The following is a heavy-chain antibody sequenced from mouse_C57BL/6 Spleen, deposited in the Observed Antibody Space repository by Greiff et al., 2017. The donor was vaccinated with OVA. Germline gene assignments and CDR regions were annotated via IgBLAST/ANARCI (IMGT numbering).Heavy chain of an antibody. CDR2: IYPGDGDT. CDR1: GYAFSSSW. D-gene: IGHD4-1*01. J-gene: IGHJ4*01. CDR3: ARFWDGGVYAMDY. Sequence: QVQLQQSGPELVKPGASVKISCKASGYAFSSSWMNWVKQRPGKGLEWIGRIYPGDGDTNYNGKFKGKATLTADKSSSTAYMQLSSLTSEDSAVYFCARFWDGGVYAMDYWGQGTSVTVSS. V-gene: IGHV1-82*01.